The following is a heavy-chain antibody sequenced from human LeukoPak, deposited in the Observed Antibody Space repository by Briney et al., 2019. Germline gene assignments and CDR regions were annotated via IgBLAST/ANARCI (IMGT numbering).Heavy chain of an antibody. V-gene: IGHV3-15*01. D-gene: IGHD3-16*01. CDR3: TTDYVFDY. Sequence: GGSLRLSCAASGFTFSNAWMSWVRQAPGKGLEWVGRIKSKPDGGTTDYAAPVKGRFTISRDDSKNTLYLQMNSLKTEDTAVYYCTTDYVFDYWGQGTLVTVSS. CDR2: IKSKPDGGTT. CDR1: GFTFSNAW. J-gene: IGHJ4*02.